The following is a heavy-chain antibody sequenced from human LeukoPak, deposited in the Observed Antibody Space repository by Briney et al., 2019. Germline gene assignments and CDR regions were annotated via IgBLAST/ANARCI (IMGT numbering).Heavy chain of an antibody. D-gene: IGHD3-22*01. J-gene: IGHJ4*02. CDR2: ISAYNGNT. V-gene: IGHV1-18*01. Sequence: ASVKVSCKASGYTFTNYGITWVRQAPGQGLEWMGRISAYNGNTNYAQKLQGRVTMTTDTSTSTAYMELRSLRSDDTAVYYCVRDLLTYYYDSRGYYDYYFDYWGQGSLVTVSS. CDR1: GYTFTNYG. CDR3: VRDLLTYYYDSRGYYDYYFDY.